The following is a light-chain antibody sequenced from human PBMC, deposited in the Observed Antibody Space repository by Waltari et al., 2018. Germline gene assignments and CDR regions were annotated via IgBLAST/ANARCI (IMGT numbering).Light chain of an antibody. V-gene: IGLV1-47*01. J-gene: IGLJ3*02. CDR2: KND. CDR3: AAWDDSRGV. CDR1: SSNTGTNY. Sequence: SVLTQPPSASGTPGQRVTISCSESSSNTGTNYVSWYQQHPGPAPTLLIYKNDQRPSVVPDRFSGSKSVTSASLAISGLPSEDESSYYCAAWDDSRGVFGGGTKLTVL.